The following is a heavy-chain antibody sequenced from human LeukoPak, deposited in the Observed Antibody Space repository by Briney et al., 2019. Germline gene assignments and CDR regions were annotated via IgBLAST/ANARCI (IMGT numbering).Heavy chain of an antibody. CDR1: GFTFNSYS. Sequence: GGSLRLSCAASGFTFNSYSMNWVRQPPGEGLEWVSSISSSSSSIFYADSVKGRFTISRDNAKNSLYLQMNSLRAEDTAVYYCARASGDIVETATMGSYWGQGTLVTVSS. CDR3: ARASGDIVETATMGSY. CDR2: ISSSSSSI. J-gene: IGHJ4*02. V-gene: IGHV3-21*01. D-gene: IGHD5-18*01.